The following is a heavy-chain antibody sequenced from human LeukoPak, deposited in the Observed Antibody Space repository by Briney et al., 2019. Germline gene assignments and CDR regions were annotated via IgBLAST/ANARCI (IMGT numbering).Heavy chain of an antibody. CDR2: IYHSGST. V-gene: IGHV4-30-2*01. D-gene: IGHD3-3*01. J-gene: IGHJ6*02. CDR3: ARAGRDYDFWSGYNYYYGMDA. CDR1: GGSISSGGYS. Sequence: SETLSLTCAVSGGSISSGGYSWSWIRQPPGKGLEWIGYIYHSGSTYYNPSLKSRVTISVDRSKNQFSLKLSSVTAADTAVYYCARAGRDYDFWSGYNYYYGMDAWGQGTTVTVSS.